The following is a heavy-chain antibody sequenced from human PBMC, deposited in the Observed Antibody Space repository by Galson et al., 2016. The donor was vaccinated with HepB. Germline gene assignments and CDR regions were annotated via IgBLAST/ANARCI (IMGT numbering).Heavy chain of an antibody. CDR2: ISRGSGYI. Sequence: SLRLSCAASGFTFSTYNMNWVRQAPGKGLEWVSSISRGSGYIYYADSVKGRFTISRDNVKNSLHLQMNSLRTEDTAVYYCCVDTAMDYVFDHWGQGTLVTVSS. V-gene: IGHV3-21*01. J-gene: IGHJ4*02. CDR3: CVDTAMDYVFDH. CDR1: GFTFSTYN. D-gene: IGHD5-18*01.